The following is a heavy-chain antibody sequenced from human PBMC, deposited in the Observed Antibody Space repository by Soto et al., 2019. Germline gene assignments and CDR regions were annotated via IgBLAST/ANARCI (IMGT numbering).Heavy chain of an antibody. Sequence: SETLSLTCTVSGGSIISSRCHWGWIRQPPGKGLEWIASIKYSGTTFYNPSLKSRVTLSVDTSKNQFALKLSSVTAADTAVYYCARRLYYDSSGFEGGGMDVWGQGTTVTVSS. J-gene: IGHJ6*02. CDR1: GGSIISSRCH. CDR3: ARRLYYDSSGFEGGGMDV. V-gene: IGHV4-39*01. CDR2: IKYSGTT. D-gene: IGHD3-22*01.